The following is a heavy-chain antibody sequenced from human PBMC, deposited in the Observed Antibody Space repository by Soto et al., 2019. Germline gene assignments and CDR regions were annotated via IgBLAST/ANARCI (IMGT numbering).Heavy chain of an antibody. CDR1: GGSISCYY. D-gene: IGHD5-18*01. CDR3: ARTRIQPSYYYFDY. Sequence: SETLSLTCTVSGGSISCYYWSWIRQPPGKGLEWIGYIYYSGSTNYNPSLKSRVTISVDTSKNQFSLKLSSVTAADTAVYYCARTRIQPSYYYFDYWGQGTLVTVSS. J-gene: IGHJ4*02. CDR2: IYYSGST. V-gene: IGHV4-59*01.